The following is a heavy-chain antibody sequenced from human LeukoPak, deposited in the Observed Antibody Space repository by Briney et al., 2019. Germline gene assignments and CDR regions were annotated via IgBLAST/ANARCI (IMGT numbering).Heavy chain of an antibody. CDR1: GGSISSSNW. V-gene: IGHV4-4*02. CDR2: IYHSGST. D-gene: IGHD4-11*01. CDR3: ARVSSNYFDY. Sequence: SGTLSLTCAVSGGSISSSNWWSWVRQPPGKGLEWIGSIYHSGSTYYNPSLKSRVTISVDTSKNQFSLKLSSVIAADTAVYYCARVSSNYFDYWGQGTLVTVSS. J-gene: IGHJ4*02.